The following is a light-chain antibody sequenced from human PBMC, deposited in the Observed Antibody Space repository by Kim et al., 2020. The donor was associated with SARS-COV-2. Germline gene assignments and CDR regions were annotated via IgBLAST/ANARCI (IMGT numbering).Light chain of an antibody. V-gene: IGLV3-19*01. Sequence: ALGQTVRRTCQGDSIRNDYASWYQQKPGQAPVLVIYGENKRPSGIPDRFSGSSSGGTASLTITGAQAEDEADYFCNSRDSSGSHRMFGGGTKLTVL. J-gene: IGLJ3*02. CDR2: GEN. CDR3: NSRDSSGSHRM. CDR1: SIRNDY.